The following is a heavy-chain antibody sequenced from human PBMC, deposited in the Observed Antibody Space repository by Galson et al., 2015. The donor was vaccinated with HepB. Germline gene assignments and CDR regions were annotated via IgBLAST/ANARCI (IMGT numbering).Heavy chain of an antibody. V-gene: IGHV3-15*01. CDR1: GFSFSNAW. CDR3: ATDHGGYSGYDGYFDL. D-gene: IGHD5-12*01. J-gene: IGHJ2*01. CDR2: IKGKRDGGTT. Sequence: SLRLSCAASGFSFSNAWMRWVRQAPGKGLEWVGVIKGKRDGGTTDFAAPVKGRFTISRDDSKNMMYLQMDSLKTEYTAMYYCATDHGGYSGYDGYFDLWGPGTLVTVSS.